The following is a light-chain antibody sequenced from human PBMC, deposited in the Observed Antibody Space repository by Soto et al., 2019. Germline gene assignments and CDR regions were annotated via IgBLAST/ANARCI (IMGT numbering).Light chain of an antibody. CDR1: QSVSVW. V-gene: IGKV1-5*01. J-gene: IGKJ1*01. Sequence: IQITQSLSTLSASVGDTVTVTCRASQSVSVWLAWYQQKPGEAPKLLIYDASALPRGVPSRFSGSGSGTKFTLTIASMQPDDFANYYCQQYETFSGTFGPGTKVDIK. CDR3: QQYETFSGT. CDR2: DAS.